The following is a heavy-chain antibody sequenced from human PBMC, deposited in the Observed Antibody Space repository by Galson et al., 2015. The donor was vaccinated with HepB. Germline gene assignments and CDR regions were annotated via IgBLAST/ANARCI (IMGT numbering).Heavy chain of an antibody. CDR3: AKAACSSGWYPGVYYYYGMDV. D-gene: IGHD6-19*01. V-gene: IGHV3-30*18. CDR2: ISYDGSNK. CDR1: GFTFSSYG. J-gene: IGHJ6*02. Sequence: SLRLSCAASGFTFSSYGMHWVRQAPGKGLEWVAVISYDGSNKYYADSVKGRFTISRDNSKNTLYLQMNSLRAEDTAVYYCAKAACSSGWYPGVYYYYGMDVWGQGTTVTVSS.